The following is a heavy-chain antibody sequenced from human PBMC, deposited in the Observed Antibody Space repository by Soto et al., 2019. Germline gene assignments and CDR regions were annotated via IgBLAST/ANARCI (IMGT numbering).Heavy chain of an antibody. Sequence: QLQLQESGPGLVKPSETLSLTCTVSGGSISSSSYYWGWIRQPPGKGLEWIGGIYYSGSTYYNPSLKSRVTISVGTSKNPFSLKLSSVTAADTAVYYCARTDGGSAFDYLGQGTLVTVSS. V-gene: IGHV4-39*01. D-gene: IGHD2-15*01. CDR3: ARTDGGSAFDY. CDR1: GGSISSSSYY. CDR2: IYYSGST. J-gene: IGHJ4*02.